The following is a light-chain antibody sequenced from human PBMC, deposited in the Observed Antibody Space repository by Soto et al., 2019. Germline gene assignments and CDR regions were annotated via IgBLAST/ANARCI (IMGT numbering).Light chain of an antibody. CDR3: SSYTSSSTLLYV. CDR1: SSDVGGYNY. Sequence: QSALTQPASVSGSPGQSITISCTGTSSDVGGYNYVSWYQHPPGKAPKLMIYDASNRPSGVSNRYSGSKSSNTASLTISGLQDEDEADYYCSSYTSSSTLLYVFGTGTKVTVL. V-gene: IGLV2-14*03. CDR2: DAS. J-gene: IGLJ1*01.